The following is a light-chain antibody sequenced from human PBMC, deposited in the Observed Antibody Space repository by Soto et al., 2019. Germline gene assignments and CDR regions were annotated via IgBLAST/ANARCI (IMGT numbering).Light chain of an antibody. CDR3: QQYGSSPYT. Sequence: EIVLTQSPGTLSLSPGERATLSCRASQSVSSSYLAWYQQKPGQAPRLLIYGASSRATGIPDRFSGSVSGTDFTLTISRLEPEDVAVYYCQQYGSSPYTVGQGTKLEIK. CDR1: QSVSSSY. V-gene: IGKV3-20*01. CDR2: GAS. J-gene: IGKJ2*01.